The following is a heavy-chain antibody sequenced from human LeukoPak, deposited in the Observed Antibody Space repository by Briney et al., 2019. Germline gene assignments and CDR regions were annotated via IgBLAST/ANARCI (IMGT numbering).Heavy chain of an antibody. CDR2: ITSSSSYI. D-gene: IGHD2-2*02. CDR1: GLTFSSYT. J-gene: IGHJ3*02. Sequence: PGGXLRLSCAASGLTFSSYTMNWVRQAPGKGLEGVSSITSSSSYIYYADSVKGRFTISRDNAKNSLYLQMNSLRAEDTAVYYCAKDQDCSSTSCYNAFDIWGQGTMVTVSS. V-gene: IGHV3-21*01. CDR3: AKDQDCSSTSCYNAFDI.